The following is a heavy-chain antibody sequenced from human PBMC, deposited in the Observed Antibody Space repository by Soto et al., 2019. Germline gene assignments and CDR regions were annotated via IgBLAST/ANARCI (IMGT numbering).Heavy chain of an antibody. J-gene: IGHJ4*02. D-gene: IGHD6-19*01. V-gene: IGHV3-30-3*01. CDR1: GFTFSSYA. CDR2: ISYDGSNK. CDR3: ARDGYSSGWRFSSYFDY. Sequence: HPGGSLRLSCAASGFTFSSYAMHWVRQAPGKGLEWVAVISYDGSNKYYADSVKGRFTISRDNSKNTLYLQMNSLRAEDTAVYYCARDGYSSGWRFSSYFDYWGQGTLVTVSS.